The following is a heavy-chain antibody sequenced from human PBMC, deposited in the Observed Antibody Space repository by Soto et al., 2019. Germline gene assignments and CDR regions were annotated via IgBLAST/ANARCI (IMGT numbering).Heavy chain of an antibody. J-gene: IGHJ4*02. V-gene: IGHV4-4*02. Sequence: QVQLQESGPGLVSPLGTLSLTCAVSGGSINTDSWWPWVRQPPGKGLEWIGEIHRSRGTNYNSSLKSRVTISIDRSTNHFSLRLYSATAADTAVYYCASREEARPFWGQGTLVTVSS. CDR1: GGSINTDSW. D-gene: IGHD6-6*01. CDR3: ASREEARPF. CDR2: IHRSRGT.